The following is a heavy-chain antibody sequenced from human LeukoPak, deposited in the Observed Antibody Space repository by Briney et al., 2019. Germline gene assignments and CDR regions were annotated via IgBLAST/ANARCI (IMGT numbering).Heavy chain of an antibody. V-gene: IGHV4-4*08. CDR3: ARRRGGFGEGEFDY. J-gene: IGHJ4*02. Sequence: SETLSLTCTVSGVSISGFYWNWIRQPPRKGLEWVGYSHTGGSISSNPSFNSRVAFSMDTSKNQVSLWLNSVTATDTVVYYCARRRGGFGEGEFDYWGQGIPVTVST. CDR1: GVSISGFY. CDR2: SHTGGSI. D-gene: IGHD3-10*01.